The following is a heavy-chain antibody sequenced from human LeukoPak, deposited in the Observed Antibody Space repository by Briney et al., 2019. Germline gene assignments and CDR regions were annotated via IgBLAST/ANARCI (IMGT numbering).Heavy chain of an antibody. D-gene: IGHD2-15*01. V-gene: IGHV5-51*01. CDR1: GSSFTSNW. CDR2: IYPVDSDT. J-gene: IGHJ4*02. CDR3: ARLGGLKRCFDL. Sequence: GEPLKISCQGSGSSFTSNWIGWVRQLPGKGLEWMGIIYPVDSDTRSSPSFQGQATISADQSISTAYLQWRSLKPSAPVIFYWARLGGLKRCFDLWGQGTLVTVSS.